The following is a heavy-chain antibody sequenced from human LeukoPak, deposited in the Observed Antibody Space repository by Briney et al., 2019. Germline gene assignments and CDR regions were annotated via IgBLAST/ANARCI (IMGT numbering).Heavy chain of an antibody. CDR3: ARDLRNTDYGMDV. V-gene: IGHV1-2*02. D-gene: IGHD2/OR15-2a*01. Sequence: ASVKVSFKASGYTFTVYYMHWVRQAPGQGLEWMGWINPNSGGTNYAQKFQGRVTMTRDTSISTAYMELSRLRSDDTAVYYCARDLRNTDYGMDVWGQGTTVTVSS. J-gene: IGHJ6*02. CDR1: GYTFTVYY. CDR2: INPNSGGT.